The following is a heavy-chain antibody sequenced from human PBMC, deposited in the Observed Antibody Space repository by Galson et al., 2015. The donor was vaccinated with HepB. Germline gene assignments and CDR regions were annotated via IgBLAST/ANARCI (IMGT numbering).Heavy chain of an antibody. J-gene: IGHJ6*02. V-gene: IGHV1-69*04. D-gene: IGHD2-21*02. CDR2: IIPILGIA. Sequence: SVKVSCKASGGTFSSYAISWVRQAPGQGLEWMGRIIPILGIANYAQKFQGRVTITADKSTSTAYMELSSLRSEDTAVYYCAREGDGDKAYCGGDCYNYYYYYGMDVWGQGTTVTVSS. CDR1: GGTFSSYA. CDR3: AREGDGDKAYCGGDCYNYYYYYGMDV.